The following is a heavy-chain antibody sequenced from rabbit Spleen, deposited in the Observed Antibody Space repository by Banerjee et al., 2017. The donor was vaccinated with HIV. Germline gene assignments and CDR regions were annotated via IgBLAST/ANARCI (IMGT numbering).Heavy chain of an antibody. CDR1: GFSFSDRDV. CDR2: INASTGKP. CDR3: ARDLVTAIGWDFVM. V-gene: IGHV1S45*01. D-gene: IGHD7-1*01. J-gene: IGHJ6*01. Sequence: QEQLVESGGGLVKPEGSLTLTCKASGFSFSDRDVMCWVRQAPGKGLQWIACINASTGKPVYAAWASGRVTISRTSSTTVTLHRTSLTAADRATYFCARDLVTAIGWDFVMWGQGTLVTVS.